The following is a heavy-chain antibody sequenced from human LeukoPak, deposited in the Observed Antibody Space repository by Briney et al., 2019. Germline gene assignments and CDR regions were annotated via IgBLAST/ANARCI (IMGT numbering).Heavy chain of an antibody. D-gene: IGHD3/OR15-3a*01. CDR3: ARDGPFFDY. V-gene: IGHV3-30*04. CDR2: ISYDGSNK. Sequence: GRSLRLSCAASGFTFSSYAMHWVRQAPGKGLEWVAVISYDGSNKYYADSVKGRFTISRDNSKNTLYLQMNSLTTEDTAVYHCARDGPFFDYWGQGTLVTVSS. J-gene: IGHJ4*02. CDR1: GFTFSSYA.